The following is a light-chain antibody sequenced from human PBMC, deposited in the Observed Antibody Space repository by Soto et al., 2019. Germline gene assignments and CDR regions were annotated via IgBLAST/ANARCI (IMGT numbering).Light chain of an antibody. CDR2: WAS. CDR1: QSVLYSSNNKNY. V-gene: IGKV4-1*01. CDR3: QQYYSTPRT. Sequence: DIVMTQSPDSLAVSLGERATINCKSSQSVLYSSNNKNYFAWYQQKPGQPPKLLIYWASTRESGVPDRFSGSGSETDFTLTISSLQAEDVAVYYCQQYYSTPRTFGQGPKVEIK. J-gene: IGKJ1*01.